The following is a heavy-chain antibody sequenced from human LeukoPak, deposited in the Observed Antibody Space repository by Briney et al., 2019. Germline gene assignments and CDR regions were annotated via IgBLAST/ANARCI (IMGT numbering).Heavy chain of an antibody. CDR3: ATELERDQYYYYYYMDV. V-gene: IGHV1-69*06. D-gene: IGHD1-1*01. J-gene: IGHJ6*03. Sequence: ASVKVSCKASGGTFSSYAISWVRQAPGQGLEWMGGIIPIFGTANYAQKFQGRVTITADKSTSTAYMELSSLRSEDTAVYYCATELERDQYYYYYYMDVWGKGTTVTVSS. CDR2: IIPIFGTA. CDR1: GGTFSSYA.